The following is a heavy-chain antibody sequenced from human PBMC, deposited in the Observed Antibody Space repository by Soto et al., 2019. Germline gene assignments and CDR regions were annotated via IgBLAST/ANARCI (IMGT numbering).Heavy chain of an antibody. CDR2: IYYSGST. Sequence: QLQLQESGPGLVKPSETLSLTCTVSGGSISSSSYYWGWIRQPPGKGLEWIGSIYYSGSTYYNPPLKRRVTISVYTSKNTFSLKLSSVTAADTAVYYCARRLLWFEESKSFDYWGQGTLVTVSS. J-gene: IGHJ4*02. V-gene: IGHV4-39*01. D-gene: IGHD3-10*01. CDR1: GGSISSSSYY. CDR3: ARRLLWFEESKSFDY.